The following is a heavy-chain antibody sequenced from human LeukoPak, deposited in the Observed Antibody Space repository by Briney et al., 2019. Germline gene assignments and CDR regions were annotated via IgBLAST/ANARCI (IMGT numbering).Heavy chain of an antibody. J-gene: IGHJ4*02. CDR1: GFTFSSYW. V-gene: IGHV3-74*01. CDR2: ISPDGSTT. CDR3: ARSYLAFDY. D-gene: IGHD3-16*02. Sequence: GGSLRLSCAASGFTFSSYWMHWVRQAPGKGLTWVSRISPDGSTTSYADSVKGRFTISRDNAKSTLYLQINGLRAEDTAVYYCARSYLAFDYWGQGTLVTVSS.